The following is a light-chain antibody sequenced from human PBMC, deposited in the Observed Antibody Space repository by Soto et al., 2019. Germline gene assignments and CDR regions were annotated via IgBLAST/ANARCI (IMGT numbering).Light chain of an antibody. Sequence: QSALTQPPSVSGSPGQSVAISCTGTSSDVGNSNGVSWYHQPPGTAPKLMIYDVNNRPSGVPDRFSGSKSGNTASLTISGIQDEDEGDYYCSSYTSSSTYVLGTGTKLTVL. CDR3: SSYTSSSTYV. J-gene: IGLJ1*01. CDR1: SSDVGNSNG. V-gene: IGLV2-18*02. CDR2: DVN.